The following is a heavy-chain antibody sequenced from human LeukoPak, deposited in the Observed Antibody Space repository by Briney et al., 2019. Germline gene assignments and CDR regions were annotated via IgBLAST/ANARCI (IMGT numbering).Heavy chain of an antibody. V-gene: IGHV4-39*07. D-gene: IGHD5-18*01. CDR2: IHYSGRT. Sequence: PSETLSLTCSVSSGSIISNNDYWGWIRQPPGKGLEWIATIHYSGRTYYNPSLKSRGTISVDTSKNQISLKLSSVTAADTTVYYCARAPERWYSYGSYTYYYMDVWGKGTTVTVSS. CDR3: ARAPERWYSYGSYTYYYMDV. CDR1: SGSIISNNDY. J-gene: IGHJ6*03.